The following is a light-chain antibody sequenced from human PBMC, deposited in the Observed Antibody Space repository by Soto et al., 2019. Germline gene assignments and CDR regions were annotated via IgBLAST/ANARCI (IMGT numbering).Light chain of an antibody. CDR3: QQRSDWPLT. CDR2: DAS. CDR1: QSVSSY. Sequence: EVVLTQSPATLSLSPGERATLSCRASQSVSSYLAWYQQKPGQAPRLLIYDASNRATGIPARFSGSGSGTDFTLIINSLEPEDFAVYYCQQRSDWPLTFGGGTKVDIK. V-gene: IGKV3-11*01. J-gene: IGKJ4*01.